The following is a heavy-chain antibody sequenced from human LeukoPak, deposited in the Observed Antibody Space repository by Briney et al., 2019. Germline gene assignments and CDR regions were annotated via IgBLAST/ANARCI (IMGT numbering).Heavy chain of an antibody. J-gene: IGHJ5*02. CDR2: IRAYNGNT. D-gene: IGHD2-2*01. Sequence: SSVKVSFKASGYTFTSYGISWVRQARGQGLDGMGWIRAYNGNTNDAQKINGRVTMTTDTSTSTAYMELRSLRSDDTAVYYCARVPVPLYCSSTSCSPRGVFDPWGQGTLVTVSS. V-gene: IGHV1-18*01. CDR1: GYTFTSYG. CDR3: ARVPVPLYCSSTSCSPRGVFDP.